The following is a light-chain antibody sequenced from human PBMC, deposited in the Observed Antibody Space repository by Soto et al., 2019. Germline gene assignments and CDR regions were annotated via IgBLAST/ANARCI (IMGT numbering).Light chain of an antibody. J-gene: IGLJ1*01. CDR3: CTDAGSYKV. Sequence: QSVLTQPASVSGSPEQSITISCTGTSSDVGSYNLVSWYQQYPGKAPKLIIYEGSERPSGVPDRFSGSKSGNTASLTISGLQAEDEADYYCCTDAGSYKVFGIGTKVTVL. V-gene: IGLV2-23*01. CDR1: SSDVGSYNL. CDR2: EGS.